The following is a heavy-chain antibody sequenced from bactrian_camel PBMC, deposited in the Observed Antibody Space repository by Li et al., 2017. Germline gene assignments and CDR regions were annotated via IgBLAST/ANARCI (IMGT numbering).Heavy chain of an antibody. D-gene: IGHD5*01. J-gene: IGHJ4*01. CDR2: IYTGGGST. CDR1: VRMSC. Sequence: HVQLVESGGGSVQAGGSLRLSCAASVRMSCMAWFRQAAGKEREGVAAIYTGGGSTWYADSVKGRFTISYDNAKNTMSLQMNSLKPEDSGMYYCAARDTGLCEIMSAYNYWGQGTQVTVS. V-gene: IGHV3S54*01. CDR3: AARDTGLCEIMSAYNY.